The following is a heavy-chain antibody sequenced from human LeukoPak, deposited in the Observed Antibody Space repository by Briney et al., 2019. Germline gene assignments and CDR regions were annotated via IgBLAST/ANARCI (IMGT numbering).Heavy chain of an antibody. CDR1: GFTFSSYA. J-gene: IGHJ4*02. D-gene: IGHD6-13*01. V-gene: IGHV3-23*01. Sequence: QPGGSLRLSCAASGFTFSSYAMSWVRQAPGKGLEWVSAISGSGGSTYYADSVKGRFTISRDNSKNTLYLQMNSLRAEDTAVYYCAKGGLLRRIAAAGTGPELYYFDYWGQGTLVTVSS. CDR3: AKGGLLRRIAAAGTGPELYYFDY. CDR2: ISGSGGST.